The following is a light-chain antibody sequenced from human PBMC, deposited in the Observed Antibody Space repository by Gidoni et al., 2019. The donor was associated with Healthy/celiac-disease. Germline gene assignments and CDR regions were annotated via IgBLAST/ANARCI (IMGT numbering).Light chain of an antibody. CDR1: KSISSW. Sequence: DIQMTQSPSTLSASVGDRVTITCRASKSISSWLARYQQKPGKAPKLLIYKASSLESGVPSRFSGSGSGTEFTLTISSLQPDDFATYYCQQYNSYPYSFGQGTKLEIK. CDR3: QQYNSYPYS. J-gene: IGKJ2*03. CDR2: KAS. V-gene: IGKV1-5*03.